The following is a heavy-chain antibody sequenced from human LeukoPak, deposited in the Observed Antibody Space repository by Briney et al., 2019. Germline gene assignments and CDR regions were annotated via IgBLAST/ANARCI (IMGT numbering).Heavy chain of an antibody. V-gene: IGHV3-30-3*01. D-gene: IGHD6-13*01. CDR1: GFTFSSYA. Sequence: GGSLRLSCAASGFTFSSYAMHWVRQAPGKGLEWVAVISYDGSNKYYADSVKGRFTISRDNYKNPLYLQMNSLRAEDTAVYYCAREPYSSSRGAFDIWGQGTMVTVSS. J-gene: IGHJ3*02. CDR2: ISYDGSNK. CDR3: AREPYSSSRGAFDI.